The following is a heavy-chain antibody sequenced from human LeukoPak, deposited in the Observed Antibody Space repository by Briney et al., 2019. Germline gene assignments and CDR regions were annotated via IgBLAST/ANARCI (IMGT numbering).Heavy chain of an antibody. CDR1: GYTFTSVY. J-gene: IGHJ4*02. Sequence: ASVKVSCKASGYTFTSVYMHWVRQAPGQGLEWMGIINPSGGSMNYAQNFQGRVTMTRDTSTSTVYMELSSLTSEDTAVYYCARGSRYFDYWGQGTLVTVSS. CDR2: INPSGGSM. V-gene: IGHV1-46*01. CDR3: ARGSRYFDY. D-gene: IGHD3-10*01.